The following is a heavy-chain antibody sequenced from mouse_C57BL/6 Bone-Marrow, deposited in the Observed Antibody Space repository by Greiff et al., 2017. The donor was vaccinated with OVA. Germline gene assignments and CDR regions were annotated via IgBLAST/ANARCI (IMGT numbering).Heavy chain of an antibody. CDR2: ILPGSGST. CDR3: AKEGGWLLRWAMDY. V-gene: IGHV1-9*01. D-gene: IGHD2-3*01. Sequence: VNVVESGAELLKPGASVKLSCKATGYTFTGYWIEWVKQRPGHGLEWIGEILPGSGSTNYNEKFKGKATFTADTSSNTAYMQLSSLTTEDSAIYYCAKEGGWLLRWAMDYWGQGTSVTVSS. J-gene: IGHJ4*01. CDR1: GYTFTGYW.